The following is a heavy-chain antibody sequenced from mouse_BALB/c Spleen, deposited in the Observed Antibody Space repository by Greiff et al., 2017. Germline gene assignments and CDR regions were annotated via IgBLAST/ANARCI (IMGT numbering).Heavy chain of an antibody. D-gene: IGHD2-10*02. V-gene: IGHV5-12-2*01. CDR1: GFTFSSYT. CDR3: ARQYGNYVDYAMDY. Sequence: EVQLVESGGGLVQPGGSLKLSCAASGFTFSSYTMSWVRQTPEKRLEWVAYISNGGGSTYYPDTVKGRFTISRDNAKNTLYLQMSSLKSEDTAMYYCARQYGNYVDYAMDYWGQGTSVTVSS. J-gene: IGHJ4*01. CDR2: ISNGGGST.